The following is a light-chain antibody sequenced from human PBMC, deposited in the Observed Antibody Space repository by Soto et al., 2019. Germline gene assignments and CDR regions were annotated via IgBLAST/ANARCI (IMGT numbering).Light chain of an antibody. Sequence: EIVLTQSPGTLSLSPGERATLSCRASQSVSSNLAWYQQKPGQAPRLLIYGASTRATGIPARFSGSASGTDLTLTISRLEPEDFAVYYCQQYGSSIIFGQGTRLEI. CDR3: QQYGSSII. J-gene: IGKJ5*01. CDR2: GAS. V-gene: IGKV3-20*01. CDR1: QSVSSN.